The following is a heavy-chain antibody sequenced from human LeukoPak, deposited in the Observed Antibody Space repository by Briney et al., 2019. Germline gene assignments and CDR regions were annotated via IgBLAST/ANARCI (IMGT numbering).Heavy chain of an antibody. CDR1: GYTFTGYY. D-gene: IGHD4-11*01. CDR2: INPNSGGT. CDR3: ARVTVTHNWFDP. V-gene: IGHV1-2*02. J-gene: IGHJ5*02. Sequence: ASVKVSCKASGYTFTGYYMHWVRQAPGQGLEWMGWINPNSGGTNYAQKFQGRVTMTRDTSISTAYMELSRLRSDDTAVYYCARVTVTHNWFDPWGQGTLVTVSS.